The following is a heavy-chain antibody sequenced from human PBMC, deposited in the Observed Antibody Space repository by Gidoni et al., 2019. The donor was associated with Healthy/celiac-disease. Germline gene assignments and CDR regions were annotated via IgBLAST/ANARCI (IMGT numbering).Heavy chain of an antibody. V-gene: IGHV3-9*01. J-gene: IGHJ4*02. Sequence: EVQLVESGGGLLPPCMSLILSFAASAFPFYNYALHWVRQAPGKGLEWVSGISWNSGSIGYADYVKGRFTISRDNAKNALYLQMNSLRAEDTALYYCAKADLYDIWTGAYFDYWGQGTLVTVSS. CDR3: AKADLYDIWTGAYFDY. D-gene: IGHD3-9*01. CDR1: AFPFYNYA. CDR2: ISWNSGSI.